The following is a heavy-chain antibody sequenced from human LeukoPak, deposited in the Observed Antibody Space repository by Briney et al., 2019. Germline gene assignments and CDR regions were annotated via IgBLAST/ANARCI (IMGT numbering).Heavy chain of an antibody. Sequence: GRSLRLSCTASGFTFSSYGMHWVRQAPGKGLEWVALIWYDGSNKYYADSVKGRLTISRDNSKNTLYLQMNSLRAEDTAVYYCAREGPRGNSQFDYWGQGTLVTVSS. V-gene: IGHV3-33*08. CDR3: AREGPRGNSQFDY. CDR2: IWYDGSNK. CDR1: GFTFSSYG. J-gene: IGHJ4*02. D-gene: IGHD2/OR15-2a*01.